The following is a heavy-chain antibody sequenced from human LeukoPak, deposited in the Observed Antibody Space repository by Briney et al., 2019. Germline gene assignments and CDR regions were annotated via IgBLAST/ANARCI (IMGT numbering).Heavy chain of an antibody. CDR3: ARGEGSSGWSPFDS. V-gene: IGHV3-53*01. D-gene: IGHD6-19*01. CDR1: GFTFSNNG. Sequence: GGSLRLSCVASGFTFSNNGMHWVRQAPGKGLEWVSVIYSGGNTYYADSVKGRFTISRDNPKNTLYLQMTSLRAEDTAVYYCARGEGSSGWSPFDSWGQGTLVTVSS. J-gene: IGHJ4*02. CDR2: IYSGGNT.